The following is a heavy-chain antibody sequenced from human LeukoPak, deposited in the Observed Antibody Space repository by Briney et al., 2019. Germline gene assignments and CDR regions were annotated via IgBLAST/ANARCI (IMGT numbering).Heavy chain of an antibody. CDR3: GRKAFGSSSWFVDF. CDR1: GYTFPAYQ. Sequence: ASVKVSCKASGYTFPAYQMHWVRQVPGQGLEWMGWIIPNTGGVNYAQSFQGRVTLTRDTSSATAYMELSGLRSDDTATYYCGRKAFGSSSWFVDFWGQGTLVTVSS. D-gene: IGHD6-13*01. J-gene: IGHJ4*02. CDR2: IIPNTGGV. V-gene: IGHV1-2*02.